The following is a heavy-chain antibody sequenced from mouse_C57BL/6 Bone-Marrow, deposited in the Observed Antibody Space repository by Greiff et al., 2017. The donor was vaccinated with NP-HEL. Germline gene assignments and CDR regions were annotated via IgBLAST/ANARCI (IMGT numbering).Heavy chain of an antibody. V-gene: IGHV1-80*01. J-gene: IGHJ3*01. CDR3: ARGDLYYGSPFAY. D-gene: IGHD1-1*01. CDR1: GYAFSSYW. Sequence: QVHVKQSGAELVKPGATVKISCKASGYAFSSYWMNWVKQRPGKGLEWIGQIYPGDGDTNYNGKFKGKATLTADKSSSTAYMQLSSLTSEDSAVYFCARGDLYYGSPFAYWGQGTLVTVSA. CDR2: IYPGDGDT.